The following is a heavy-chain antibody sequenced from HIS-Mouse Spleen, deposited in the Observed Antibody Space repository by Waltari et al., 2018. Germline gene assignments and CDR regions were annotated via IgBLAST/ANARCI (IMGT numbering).Heavy chain of an antibody. CDR1: GYSISSGYY. Sequence: QVQLQESGPGLVKPSETLSLTCTVSGYSISSGYYWGWIRQPPGKGLEWIGSIYHSGRNYYNPSLKSRVTISVDTSKNQFSLKLISVTAADTAVYYCARDSWAYAIEYFQHWGQGTLVTVSS. D-gene: IGHD2-8*01. V-gene: IGHV4-38-2*02. CDR2: IYHSGRN. J-gene: IGHJ1*01. CDR3: ARDSWAYAIEYFQH.